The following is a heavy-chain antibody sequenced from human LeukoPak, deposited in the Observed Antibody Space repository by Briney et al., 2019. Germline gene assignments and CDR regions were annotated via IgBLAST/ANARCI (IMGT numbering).Heavy chain of an antibody. D-gene: IGHD6-13*01. J-gene: IGHJ4*02. V-gene: IGHV5-51*01. CDR3: ARQASSWYVPLDY. CDR2: IYPGDSDT. CDR1: GYSFTSYW. Sequence: GESLKISCKGSGYSFTSYWIGWVRQMPGKGLEWMGIIYPGDSDTRYSPSFQGQVTISADKSIGTAYLQWSSLKASDTAMYYCARQASSWYVPLDYWGQGTLVTVSS.